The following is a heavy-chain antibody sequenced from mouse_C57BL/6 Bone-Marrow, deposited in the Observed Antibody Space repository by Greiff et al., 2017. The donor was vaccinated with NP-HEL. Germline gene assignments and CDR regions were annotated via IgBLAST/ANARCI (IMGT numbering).Heavy chain of an antibody. CDR2: ISYDGSN. J-gene: IGHJ2*01. CDR3: ARQSYYSNWGFFDY. V-gene: IGHV3-6*01. Sequence: EVKLVESGPGLVKPSQSLSLTCSVTGYSITSGYYWNWIRQFPGNKLEWMGYISYDGSNNYNPSLKNRISITRDTSKNQFFLKLNSVTTEDTATYYCARQSYYSNWGFFDYWGQGTTLTVSS. CDR1: GYSITSGYY. D-gene: IGHD2-5*01.